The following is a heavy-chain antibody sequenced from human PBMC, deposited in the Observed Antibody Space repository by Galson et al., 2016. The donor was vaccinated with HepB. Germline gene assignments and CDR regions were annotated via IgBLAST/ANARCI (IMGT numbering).Heavy chain of an antibody. Sequence: TLSLACTVSGGSISTYYWNWIRQPPGKGLEWIGYIYYSGSTNYNPSLKSRVTLSVDTSKNQFSLKLTSVTAADTAVYYCARDSAGSFDLWGRGTLVTVSS. V-gene: IGHV4-59*01. D-gene: IGHD3-10*01. J-gene: IGHJ2*01. CDR2: IYYSGST. CDR3: ARDSAGSFDL. CDR1: GGSISTYY.